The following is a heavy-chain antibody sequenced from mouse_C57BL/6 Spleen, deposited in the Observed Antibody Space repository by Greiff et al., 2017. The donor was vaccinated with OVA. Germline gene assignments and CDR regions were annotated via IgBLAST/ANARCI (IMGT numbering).Heavy chain of an antibody. J-gene: IGHJ4*01. Sequence: QVQLKQPGAELVRPGTSVKLSCKASGYTFTSYRMHWVKQRPGQGLEWIGVIDPSDSYTNYNQKFKGKATLTVDTSSSTAYMQLSSLTSEDSAVYYCARGIYYGNYSYAMDYWGQGTSVTVSS. CDR1: GYTFTSYR. CDR2: IDPSDSYT. D-gene: IGHD2-1*01. CDR3: ARGIYYGNYSYAMDY. V-gene: IGHV1-59*01.